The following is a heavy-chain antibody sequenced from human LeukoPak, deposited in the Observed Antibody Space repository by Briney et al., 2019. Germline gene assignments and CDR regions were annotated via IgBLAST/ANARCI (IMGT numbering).Heavy chain of an antibody. CDR2: ISSYDGNT. Sequence: ASVKVSCKASGYMFTSYGINWVRQAPGQGLEWMGLISSYDGNTNYAQRLQGRVTMTTDSSTSTAYMELRSLRSDDTAVYYCARGHRYCTNGVCYDYWGQGTLVTVSS. J-gene: IGHJ4*02. CDR1: GYMFTSYG. D-gene: IGHD2-8*01. V-gene: IGHV1-18*01. CDR3: ARGHRYCTNGVCYDY.